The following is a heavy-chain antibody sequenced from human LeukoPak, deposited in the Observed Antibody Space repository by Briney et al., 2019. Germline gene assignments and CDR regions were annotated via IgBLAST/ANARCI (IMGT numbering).Heavy chain of an antibody. CDR3: ARGRIFDY. V-gene: IGHV4-59*01. J-gene: IGHJ4*02. D-gene: IGHD2-15*01. Sequence: PSETLSLTCTVSGGSISSYYWSWIRQPPGKGLEWIGYIYYGGSTNYNPSLKSRVTISVDTSKNQFSLKLSSVTAADTAVYYCARGRIFDYWGQGTLVTVSS. CDR2: IYYGGST. CDR1: GGSISSYY.